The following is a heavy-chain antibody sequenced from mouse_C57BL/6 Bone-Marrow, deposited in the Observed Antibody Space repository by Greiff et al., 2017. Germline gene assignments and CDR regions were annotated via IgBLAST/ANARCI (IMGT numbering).Heavy chain of an antibody. D-gene: IGHD2-5*01. CDR1: GYTFTSYN. CDR3: ASGSDSNYAMDY. Sequence: QSGAELVRPGASVKMSCKASGYTFTSYNMHWVKQTPRQGLEWIGAIYPGNGDTSYNQKFKGKATLTVAKSSTTAYMQLSSLTSEDSAVYFCASGSDSNYAMDYWGQGTSVTVSS. J-gene: IGHJ4*01. CDR2: IYPGNGDT. V-gene: IGHV1-12*01.